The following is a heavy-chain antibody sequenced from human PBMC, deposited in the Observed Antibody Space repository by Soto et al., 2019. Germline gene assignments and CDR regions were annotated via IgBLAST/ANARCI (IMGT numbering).Heavy chain of an antibody. CDR2: ISGDGSST. CDR3: ARPRGYTNYGMDV. D-gene: IGHD5-12*01. V-gene: IGHV3-74*01. CDR1: GFTFSNYW. J-gene: IGHJ6*02. Sequence: EVQLVESGGGLVQPGGSLRLSCVASGFTFSNYWMHWVRQAPGKGLLWVSRISGDGSSTNYADSVKGGFTIARDNAKTTLYLQMNRLRAEDTAVYYCARPRGYTNYGMDVWGQGTTVTVSS.